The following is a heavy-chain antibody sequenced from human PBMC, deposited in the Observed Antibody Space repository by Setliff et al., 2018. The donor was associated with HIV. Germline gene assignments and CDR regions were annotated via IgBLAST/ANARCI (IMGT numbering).Heavy chain of an antibody. Sequence: PSETLSLTCTVSGGSISSHYWSWIRQPPGKGLEWIGYIYYSGSTNYNPSLKSRVTISVDTSKNQFSLKLSSVTAADTAVYYCARGLSIFGVATPGFYSFMDVWGKGTTVTVSS. CDR1: GGSISSHY. J-gene: IGHJ6*03. CDR3: ARGLSIFGVATPGFYSFMDV. D-gene: IGHD3-3*01. CDR2: IYYSGST. V-gene: IGHV4-59*11.